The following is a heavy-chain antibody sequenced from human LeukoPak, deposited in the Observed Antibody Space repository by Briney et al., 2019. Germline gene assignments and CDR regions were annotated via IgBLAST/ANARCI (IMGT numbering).Heavy chain of an antibody. CDR2: INPSGGST. CDR3: AREMGATPFDY. D-gene: IGHD1-26*01. CDR1: GYTFTTYY. J-gene: IGHJ4*02. Sequence: ASVKVSCKASGYTFTTYYMHWVRQAPGQGLEWMGIINPSGGSTSYAQKFQGRVTMTRDTSTSTVYMELSSLRSEDTAVYYCAREMGATPFDYWGQGTLVTVSS. V-gene: IGHV1-46*01.